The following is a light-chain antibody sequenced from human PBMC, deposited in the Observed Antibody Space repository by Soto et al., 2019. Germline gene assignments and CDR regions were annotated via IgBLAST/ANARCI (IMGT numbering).Light chain of an antibody. CDR2: GAS. Sequence: EIVLTQSPGTLSLSPGEGATLSCRASQSVSNNYLAWYQQKPGQAPRLLIYGASNRATGIPDRFSGSGSGTEFTLTISSLQSEDFAVYYCQQYNNWPLTFGGGTKVDIK. J-gene: IGKJ4*01. CDR1: QSVSNN. CDR3: QQYNNWPLT. V-gene: IGKV3D-15*01.